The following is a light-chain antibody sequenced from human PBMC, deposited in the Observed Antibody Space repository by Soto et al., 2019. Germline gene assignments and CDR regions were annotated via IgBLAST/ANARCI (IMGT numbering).Light chain of an antibody. V-gene: IGKV3-15*01. CDR3: EQYNNWPPWT. CDR2: GAS. CDR1: QSVSSN. J-gene: IGKJ1*01. Sequence: EIVMTQSPATLSVSPGERATLSCRASQSVSSNLAWYQQKPGQAPRLLIYGASTRATGIPARFSGGGSGTEFTLTISSLQSEDFAVYYCEQYNNWPPWTFGQGTMVEIK.